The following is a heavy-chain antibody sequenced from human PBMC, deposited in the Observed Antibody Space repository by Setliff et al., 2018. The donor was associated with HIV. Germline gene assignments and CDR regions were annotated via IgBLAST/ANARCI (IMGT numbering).Heavy chain of an antibody. J-gene: IGHJ4*02. Sequence: SGPTLVNPTQTLTLTCTFSGFSLSTSGVCVGWIRQPPGKALEWLALIYWDADKRYSPSLKNRLTITKDTSKNQVLLTMTNMDPLDTATYYCAHNHLAVAGSHYFDYWGQGTLVTVSS. CDR3: AHNHLAVAGSHYFDY. V-gene: IGHV2-5*02. CDR2: IYWDADK. D-gene: IGHD6-19*01. CDR1: GFSLSTSGVC.